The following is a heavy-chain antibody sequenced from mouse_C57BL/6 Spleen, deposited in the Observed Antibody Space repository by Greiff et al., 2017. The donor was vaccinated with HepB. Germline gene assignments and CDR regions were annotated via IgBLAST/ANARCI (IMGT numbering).Heavy chain of an antibody. CDR3: ARGGFITTVVAPYYAMDY. CDR2: INPYNGGT. CDR1: GYTFTDYY. V-gene: IGHV1-19*01. D-gene: IGHD1-1*01. Sequence: VHVKQSGPVLVKPGASVKMSCKASGYTFTDYYMNWVKQSHGKSLEWIGVINPYNGGTSYNQKFKGKATLTVDKSSSTAYMELNSLTSEDSAVYYCARGGFITTVVAPYYAMDYWGQGTSVTVSS. J-gene: IGHJ4*01.